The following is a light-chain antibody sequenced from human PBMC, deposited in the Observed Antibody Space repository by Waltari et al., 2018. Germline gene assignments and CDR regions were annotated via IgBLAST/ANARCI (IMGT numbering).Light chain of an antibody. J-gene: IGLJ3*02. CDR2: DTN. CDR1: SGSVSTTYY. Sequence: QTVVTQEPSLSVSPGGTVTLTCGLSSGSVSTTYYLSWYQQAPGQAPRTLIFDTNTRSSGVPDRFSGSILDNKAALTITGAQADDECDYYCVLSMGSGIWMFGGGTKLTVL. CDR3: VLSMGSGIWM. V-gene: IGLV8-61*01.